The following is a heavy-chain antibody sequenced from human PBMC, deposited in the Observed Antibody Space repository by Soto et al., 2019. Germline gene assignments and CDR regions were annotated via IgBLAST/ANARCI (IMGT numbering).Heavy chain of an antibody. CDR2: ISTGSSTI. Sequence: GGSLRLSCAASGFTFSSYTMSWVRQAPGKGLEWVSYISTGSSTIYYADSVKGRFTISRDNVNNSLFLQMNNLRPDDTAVYYCATADWDSWGQGTLVTVSS. CDR3: ATADWDS. D-gene: IGHD3-9*01. J-gene: IGHJ4*02. V-gene: IGHV3-48*01. CDR1: GFTFSSYT.